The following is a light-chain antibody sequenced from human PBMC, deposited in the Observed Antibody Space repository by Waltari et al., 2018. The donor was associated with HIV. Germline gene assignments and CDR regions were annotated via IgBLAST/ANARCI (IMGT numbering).Light chain of an antibody. J-gene: IGLJ2*01. V-gene: IGLV2-8*01. CDR1: SSDIGAYDS. Sequence: QSALTQPPSASGSLGQSVTISCTGSSSDIGAYDSVSWFQQHPNNAPTLLLYEVSKRPSGVPDRFYGSRSGETAFLSVSGLQPDDTAGYFCSSYGDNIRVLFGGGTNLTVL. CDR2: EVS. CDR3: SSYGDNIRVL.